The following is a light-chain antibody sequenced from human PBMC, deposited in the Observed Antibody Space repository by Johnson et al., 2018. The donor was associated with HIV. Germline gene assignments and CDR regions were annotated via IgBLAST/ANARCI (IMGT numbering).Light chain of an antibody. CDR2: DNN. Sequence: QSALTQPPSVSAAPGQKVTISCSGSSSNIGNNYVSWYQQLPGTAPKLLIYDNNKRPSGIPDRFSGSKSGTSATLGITGLQTVDEADYYCGTWDSSLSAYVVGTGTKVTVL. J-gene: IGLJ1*01. CDR1: SSNIGNNY. CDR3: GTWDSSLSAYV. V-gene: IGLV1-51*01.